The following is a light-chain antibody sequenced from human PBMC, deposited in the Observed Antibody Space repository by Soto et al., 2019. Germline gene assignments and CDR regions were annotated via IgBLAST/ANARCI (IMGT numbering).Light chain of an antibody. CDR2: DAS. Sequence: EIVLTQSPATLSLSAWERATLSFRASQSIGLAIAWYQHKPGQAPRLLIFDASQRATGIPARFRGSGSGTDFTLTIISLEPEDFAVYYCQQRSNWPLTFGGGTKVDNK. V-gene: IGKV3-11*01. CDR1: QSIGLA. CDR3: QQRSNWPLT. J-gene: IGKJ4*01.